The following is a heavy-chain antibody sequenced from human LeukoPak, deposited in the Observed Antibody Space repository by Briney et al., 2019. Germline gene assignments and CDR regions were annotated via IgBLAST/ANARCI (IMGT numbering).Heavy chain of an antibody. CDR2: IHYSGST. J-gene: IGHJ4*02. D-gene: IGHD3-16*01. CDR1: GGSISSYY. V-gene: IGHV4-59*01. Sequence: PSETLSLTCTVSGGSISSYYWSWIRQPPGKGLEWIGYIHYSGSTNYNPSLKSRVTISGDTPKNQFSLNLTSVTAADTAVYYCARAFWGYYFDYWGQGTLVTVSS. CDR3: ARAFWGYYFDY.